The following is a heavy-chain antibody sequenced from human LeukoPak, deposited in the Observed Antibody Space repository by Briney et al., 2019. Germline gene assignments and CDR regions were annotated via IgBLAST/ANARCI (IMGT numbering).Heavy chain of an antibody. CDR2: ISGGGTYT. J-gene: IGHJ3*02. Sequence: GGSLRLSCAGSGFTFSSYAMNWVRQAPGKGLEWVSVISGGGTYTYYADSVNGRFTISRDNSKNTLFLQMNSLRAEDTAVYHCAKTYGSGSSYAPPDALDIWGQGTMVTVSS. CDR1: GFTFSSYA. V-gene: IGHV3-23*01. D-gene: IGHD3-10*01. CDR3: AKTYGSGSSYAPPDALDI.